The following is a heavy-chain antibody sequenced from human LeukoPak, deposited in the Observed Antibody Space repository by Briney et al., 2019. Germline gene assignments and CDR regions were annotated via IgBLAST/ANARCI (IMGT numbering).Heavy chain of an antibody. CDR3: ARGNRGDYDSSGYYLVTEYFQH. CDR1: GFTFSSYS. D-gene: IGHD3-22*01. CDR2: ISSSSSYI. J-gene: IGHJ1*01. Sequence: GGSLRLSCAASGFTFSSYSMNWVRQAPGKGLEWVSSISSSSSYIYYADSVKGRFTISRDNAKNSLYLQTNSLRAEDTAVYYCARGNRGDYDSSGYYLVTEYFQHWGQGTLVTVSS. V-gene: IGHV3-21*01.